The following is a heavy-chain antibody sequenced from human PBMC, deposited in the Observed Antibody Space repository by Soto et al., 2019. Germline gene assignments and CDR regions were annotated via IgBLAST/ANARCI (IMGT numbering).Heavy chain of an antibody. CDR2: ISGSGADT. CDR3: TKASSDRNHMEV. CDR1: GFTFSSYA. Sequence: PGGSLRLSCAASGFTFSSYAMSWVRQAPGKGLEWVSAISGSGADTYYTDSVKGRFTISRDNSKNTLYLQMTTLRAEDTALYYCTKASSDRNHMEVWGPGTTVTVSS. V-gene: IGHV3-23*01. J-gene: IGHJ6*02.